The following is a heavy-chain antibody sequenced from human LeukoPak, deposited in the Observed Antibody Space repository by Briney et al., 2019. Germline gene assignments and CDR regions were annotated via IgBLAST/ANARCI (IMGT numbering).Heavy chain of an antibody. V-gene: IGHV4-59*01. D-gene: IGHD3-22*01. J-gene: IGHJ3*02. CDR3: ARLSYYDSSGYYYTDAFDI. Sequence: SETLSLTCTVSGGSISSYYWSWIRQPPGKGLEWIGYIYHSGSTNYNPSLKSRVTISVDTSKNQFSLKLSSVTAADTAVYYCARLSYYDSSGYYYTDAFDIWGQGTMVTVSS. CDR2: IYHSGST. CDR1: GGSISSYY.